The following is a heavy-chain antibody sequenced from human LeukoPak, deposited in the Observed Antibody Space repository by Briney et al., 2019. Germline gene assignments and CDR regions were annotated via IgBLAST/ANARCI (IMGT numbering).Heavy chain of an antibody. J-gene: IGHJ4*02. Sequence: SETLSLTCAVSGGSISSSNWWSWVRQPPGKGLEWIGEIYHSGSTNYNPSLKSRVTISVDKSKNQFSLKLSSVTAADTAVYYCARDRDTLGYCSGGSCDPFDYWGQGTLVTVSS. D-gene: IGHD2-15*01. CDR2: IYHSGST. CDR1: GGSISSSNW. V-gene: IGHV4-4*02. CDR3: ARDRDTLGYCSGGSCDPFDY.